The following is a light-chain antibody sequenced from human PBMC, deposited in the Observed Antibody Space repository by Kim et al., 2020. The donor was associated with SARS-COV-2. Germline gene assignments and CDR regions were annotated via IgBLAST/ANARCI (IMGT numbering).Light chain of an antibody. V-gene: IGKV3-15*01. Sequence: SVSPGERATRSCRASESVASNLAWYQQKPGQAPRLLIYGAYTRATGIPARFSGSGSGTQYTLTISSLQSEDFAVYYCHQYNDWMYTFGQGTKLEI. CDR2: GAY. J-gene: IGKJ2*01. CDR3: HQYNDWMYT. CDR1: ESVASN.